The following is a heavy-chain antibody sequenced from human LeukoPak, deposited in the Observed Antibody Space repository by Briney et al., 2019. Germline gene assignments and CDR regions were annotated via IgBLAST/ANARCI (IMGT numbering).Heavy chain of an antibody. D-gene: IGHD6-6*01. V-gene: IGHV4-59*08. CDR2: IYYSGST. J-gene: IGHJ4*02. Sequence: PSETLSLTCTVSRGSISDYYWSWIRQPPGEGLKWIGYIYYSGSTNYNPSLKSRVTISVDTSKNQFSLKLSSVTAADTAVYYCAREIAARAPMNDYWGQGTLVTVSS. CDR3: AREIAARAPMNDY. CDR1: RGSISDYY.